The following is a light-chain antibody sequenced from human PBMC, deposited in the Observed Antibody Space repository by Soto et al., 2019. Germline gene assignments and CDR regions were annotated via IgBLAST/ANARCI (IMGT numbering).Light chain of an antibody. J-gene: IGKJ1*01. CDR3: QHYNSYSEA. V-gene: IGKV1-5*03. CDR2: KAS. Sequence: MQMTQSPYTLSVSVGARVTITCRASQTISSWLAWYQQKPGKAPKLLIYKASTLKSGVPSRFSGSGSGTEFTLTISSLQPDDFATYYCQHYNSYSEAFGQGTKVDIK. CDR1: QTISSW.